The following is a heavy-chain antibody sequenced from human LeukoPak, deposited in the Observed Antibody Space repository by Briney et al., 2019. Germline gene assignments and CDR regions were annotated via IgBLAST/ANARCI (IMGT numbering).Heavy chain of an antibody. V-gene: IGHV3-30*02. Sequence: GGSLRLSCAASGFTFSSYGMHWVRQAPGKGLEWVAFIRYDGSNKYYADSVKGRFTISRDNSKNSLYLQMNSLRAEDTAVYYCARVDSGFFDYWGQGTLVTVSS. CDR1: GFTFSSYG. CDR2: IRYDGSNK. J-gene: IGHJ4*02. CDR3: ARVDSGFFDY. D-gene: IGHD5-12*01.